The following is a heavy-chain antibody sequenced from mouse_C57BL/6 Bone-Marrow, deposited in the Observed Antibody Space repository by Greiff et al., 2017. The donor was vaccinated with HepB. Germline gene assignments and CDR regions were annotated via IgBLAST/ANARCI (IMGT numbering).Heavy chain of an antibody. V-gene: IGHV2-2*01. CDR3: ARDYGSSYESYATDY. D-gene: IGHD1-1*01. CDR1: GFSFTSYG. CDR2: IWSGGST. Sequence: QVQLKQSGPGLVQPSQSLSITCTVSGFSFTSYGVHWVRQSPGKGLEWLGVIWSGGSTDYNAAFISRLSISKDNSKSQAFFKMNSLQADDTAIYYCARDYGSSYESYATDYWGQGTSVTVSS. J-gene: IGHJ4*01.